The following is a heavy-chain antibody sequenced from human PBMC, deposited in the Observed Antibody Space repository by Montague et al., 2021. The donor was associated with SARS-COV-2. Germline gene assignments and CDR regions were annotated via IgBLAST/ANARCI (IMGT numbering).Heavy chain of an antibody. CDR2: IYYSGST. J-gene: IGHJ6*02. Sequence: TLSLTCTVSGGSISSGGYYWSWIRQHPGKGLEWIGYIYYSGSTYYNPPLKSRVTISVDTSKNQFSLKLSSVTAADTAVYYCATESVVPASLYYYGMDVWGQGTTVTVSS. V-gene: IGHV4-31*03. CDR3: ATESVVPASLYYYGMDV. D-gene: IGHD2-2*01. CDR1: GGSISSGGYY.